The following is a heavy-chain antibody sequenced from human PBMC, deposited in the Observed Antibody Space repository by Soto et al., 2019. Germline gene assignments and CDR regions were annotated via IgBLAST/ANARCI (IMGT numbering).Heavy chain of an antibody. V-gene: IGHV3-30*18. J-gene: IGHJ4*02. CDR2: ISYDGSNK. CDR3: AKDQEAGD. Sequence: QVQLVESGGGVVQPGRSLRLSCAASGFTFSRYGMHWVRQAPGKGLEWVAVISYDGSNKYYADSVKGRFTISRDNSKNTLYLQMNRLRAEDTAVYYCAKDQEAGDWCQGTLVTVSS. CDR1: GFTFSRYG.